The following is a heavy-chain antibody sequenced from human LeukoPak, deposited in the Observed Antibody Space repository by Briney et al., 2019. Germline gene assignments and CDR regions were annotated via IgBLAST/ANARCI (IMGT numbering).Heavy chain of an antibody. D-gene: IGHD5-18*01. CDR2: INHSGST. V-gene: IGHV4-34*01. Sequence: SETLSLTCAVYGGSFSGYYWSWIRQPPGKGLEWIGEINHSGSTNYNPSLKSRVTISVDTSKNQFSLKLSSVTAADTAVYYCARTAMVTQDPDPCFDYWGQGTLVTVSS. J-gene: IGHJ4*02. CDR1: GGSFSGYY. CDR3: ARTAMVTQDPDPCFDY.